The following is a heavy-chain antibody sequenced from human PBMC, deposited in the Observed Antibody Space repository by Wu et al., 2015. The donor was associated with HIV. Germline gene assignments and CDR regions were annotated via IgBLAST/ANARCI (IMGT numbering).Heavy chain of an antibody. Sequence: VQSGAELAKPGASVRVSCQASGYTFTAHYIHWVRQAPGQGLEWMGWIRPDSGATHYAEKFEDRVTMTRDASIDTAYIQLNRLRSDDTAVYFCARDLGDDFAIRGYYWYLDVWGRGTAITVSS. J-gene: IGHJ6*03. V-gene: IGHV1-2*02. CDR2: IRPDSGAT. D-gene: IGHD2-21*02. CDR3: ARDLGDDFAIRGYYWYLDV. CDR1: GYTFTAHY.